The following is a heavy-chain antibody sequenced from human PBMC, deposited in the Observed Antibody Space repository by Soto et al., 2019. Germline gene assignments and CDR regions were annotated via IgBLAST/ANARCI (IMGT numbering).Heavy chain of an antibody. CDR1: GYTFTSYY. CDR2: INPSGGST. D-gene: IGHD3-22*01. CDR3: AKDGYDSSGDLYYFDH. J-gene: IGHJ4*02. V-gene: IGHV1-46*01. Sequence: ASVKFSCKASGYTFTSYYMHWVRQAPGQGLEWMGIINPSGGSTSYAQKFQGRVTMTRDTSTSTVYMELSSLRAEDTAVYYCAKDGYDSSGDLYYFDHWGQGTPVTVSS.